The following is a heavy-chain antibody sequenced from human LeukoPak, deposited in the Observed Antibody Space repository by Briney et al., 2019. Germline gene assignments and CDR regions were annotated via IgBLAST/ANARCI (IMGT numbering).Heavy chain of an antibody. J-gene: IGHJ4*02. CDR3: ARVPGLGFWSGYSTHLIYHYFDY. CDR1: GYTFTSYG. D-gene: IGHD3-3*01. CDR2: ISAYNGNT. V-gene: IGHV1-18*01. Sequence: ASVKVSCKASGYTFTSYGISWVRQAPGQGLGWMGWISAYNGNTNYAQKLQGRVTMTTDTSTSTAYMELRSLRSDDTAVYYCARVPGLGFWSGYSTHLIYHYFDYWGQGTLVTVSS.